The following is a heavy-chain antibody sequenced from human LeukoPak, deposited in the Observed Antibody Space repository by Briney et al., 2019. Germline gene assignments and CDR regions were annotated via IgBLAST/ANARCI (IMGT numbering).Heavy chain of an antibody. V-gene: IGHV1-69*04. CDR1: GGTFSSYA. CDR3: ARDYSGHEIVGPFDY. D-gene: IGHD5-12*01. J-gene: IGHJ4*02. Sequence: SVKVSCKASGGTFSSYAISWVRQAPGQGLEWMGRIIPILGIANYAQKFQGRVTITADKSTSTAYMELSSLRSEDTAVYYCARDYSGHEIVGPFDYWGQGTLVTVSS. CDR2: IIPILGIA.